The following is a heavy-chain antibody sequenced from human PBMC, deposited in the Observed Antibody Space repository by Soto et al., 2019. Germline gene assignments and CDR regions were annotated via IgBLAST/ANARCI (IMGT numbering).Heavy chain of an antibody. CDR1: GGSISSYY. CDR2: IYYSGST. CDR3: ASGVVAATDDAFDI. Sequence: QVQLQESGPGLVKPSETLSLTCTVSGGSISSYYWSWIRQPPGKGLEWIGYIYYSGSTNYNPSLKSRVTISVDTSKNQFSLKLSSVTAADTAVYSCASGVVAATDDAFDIWGQGTMVTVSS. V-gene: IGHV4-59*01. D-gene: IGHD2-15*01. J-gene: IGHJ3*02.